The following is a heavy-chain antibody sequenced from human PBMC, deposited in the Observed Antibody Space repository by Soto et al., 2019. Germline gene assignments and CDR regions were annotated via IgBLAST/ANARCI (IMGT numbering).Heavy chain of an antibody. Sequence: QVQLVESGGGVVQPGRSVRLSCAASGFTFSSYGMHWVRQAPGKGLEWVAVISYDGSNKYYADSVKGRFTISRDNSKNTLYLQMNSLRAEDTAVYYCAPWFGAFDYWGQGTLVTVSS. CDR3: APWFGAFDY. D-gene: IGHD3-10*01. V-gene: IGHV3-30*03. CDR1: GFTFSSYG. CDR2: ISYDGSNK. J-gene: IGHJ4*02.